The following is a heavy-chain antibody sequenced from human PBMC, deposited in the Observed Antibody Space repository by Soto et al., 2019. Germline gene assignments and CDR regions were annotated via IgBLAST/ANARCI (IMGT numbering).Heavy chain of an antibody. Sequence: EVQLLESGGGLVQPGGSLRLSCAASGFTFSSYAMSWVRQAPGKGLEWVPAISGSGGSTYYADSVKARFTISRANSKNTLYLQMNSLRAEDTAVYYCAKVGVVVVAGYFDYWGQGTLVTVSS. J-gene: IGHJ4*02. D-gene: IGHD2-15*01. V-gene: IGHV3-23*01. CDR1: GFTFSSYA. CDR2: ISGSGGST. CDR3: AKVGVVVVAGYFDY.